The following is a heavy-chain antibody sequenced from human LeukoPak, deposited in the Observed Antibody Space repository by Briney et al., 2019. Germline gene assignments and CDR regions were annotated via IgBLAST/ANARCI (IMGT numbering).Heavy chain of an antibody. Sequence: SETLSPTCTVSGGSISSYYWSWIRQPPGKGLEWIGYIYYSGSTNYNPSLKSRVTISVDTSKNQFSLKLSSVTAADTAVYYCARRYQLLYFGYFDYWGQGTLVTVSS. CDR2: IYYSGST. CDR1: GGSISSYY. CDR3: ARRYQLLYFGYFDY. V-gene: IGHV4-59*01. J-gene: IGHJ4*02. D-gene: IGHD2-2*02.